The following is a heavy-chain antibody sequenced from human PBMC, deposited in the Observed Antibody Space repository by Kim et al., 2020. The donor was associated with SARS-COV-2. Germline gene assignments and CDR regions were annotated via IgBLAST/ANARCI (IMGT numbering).Heavy chain of an antibody. Sequence: SETLSLTCTVSGASITSYYWTWIRQPPGKGLELIGYIYYSGSTNYNPSLNSRVTLSVDTSKNQFSLKLSSVTAADTAVYYCASYSGSFYFQHCGLGTLIT. D-gene: IGHD1-26*01. J-gene: IGHJ1*01. CDR2: IYYSGST. CDR3: ASYSGSFYFQH. V-gene: IGHV4-59*13. CDR1: GASITSYY.